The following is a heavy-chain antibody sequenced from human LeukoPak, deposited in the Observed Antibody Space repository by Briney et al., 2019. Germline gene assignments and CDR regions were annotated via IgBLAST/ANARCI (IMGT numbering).Heavy chain of an antibody. Sequence: SETLSLTCTVSGGSITTNYWSWIRQPAGKGREWIGRIYTNGKTNYNPSLKSRVTISVDTSQNQISLKLTSVTAADTAVYYCARGGYCSGTNCYFIWFGPWGHGILVTVSS. V-gene: IGHV4-4*07. D-gene: IGHD2-2*03. CDR1: GGSITTNY. J-gene: IGHJ5*02. CDR3: ARGGYCSGTNCYFIWFGP. CDR2: IYTNGKT.